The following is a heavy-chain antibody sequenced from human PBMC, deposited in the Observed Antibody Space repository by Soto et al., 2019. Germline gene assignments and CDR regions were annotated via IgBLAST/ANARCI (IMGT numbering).Heavy chain of an antibody. V-gene: IGHV1-2*04. CDR1: GYTFTGYY. Sequence: QVQLVQSGAEVKKPGASVKVSCKASGYTFTGYYMHWVRQAPGQGLEWMGWINPNSGGTNYAQKFQGWVTMTRDTSISAAYMELSRLRSDDTAVYYCARESADYYDSSGYFDYWGQGTLVTVSS. CDR2: INPNSGGT. J-gene: IGHJ4*02. D-gene: IGHD3-22*01. CDR3: ARESADYYDSSGYFDY.